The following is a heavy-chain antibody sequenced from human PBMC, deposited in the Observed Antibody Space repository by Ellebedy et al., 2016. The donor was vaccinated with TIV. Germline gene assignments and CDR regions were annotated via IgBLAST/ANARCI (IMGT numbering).Heavy chain of an antibody. CDR1: GYTFTGYY. CDR2: INPNSGGT. Sequence: ASVKVSXKASGYTFTGYYMHWVRQAPGQGLEWMGWINPNSGGTNYAQKFQGWVTMTRDTSISTAYMELSRLRSDDTAVYYCARELQNVTTGTTWSYYGMDIWGQGTTVTVSS. D-gene: IGHD1-1*01. V-gene: IGHV1-2*04. J-gene: IGHJ6*02. CDR3: ARELQNVTTGTTWSYYGMDI.